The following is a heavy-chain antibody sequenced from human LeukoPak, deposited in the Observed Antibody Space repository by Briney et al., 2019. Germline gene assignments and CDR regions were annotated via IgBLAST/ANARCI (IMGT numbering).Heavy chain of an antibody. CDR3: ARGGKFGELLYPPDY. CDR1: GFTFSDYY. J-gene: IGHJ4*02. D-gene: IGHD3-10*01. CDR2: ISSSGSTI. V-gene: IGHV3-11*01. Sequence: GGSLRLSCAASGFTFSDYYMSWIRQAPGKGLEWVSYISSSGSTIYYADPVKGRFTISRDNAKNSLYLQMNSLRAEDTAVYYCARGGKFGELLYPPDYWGQGTLVTVSS.